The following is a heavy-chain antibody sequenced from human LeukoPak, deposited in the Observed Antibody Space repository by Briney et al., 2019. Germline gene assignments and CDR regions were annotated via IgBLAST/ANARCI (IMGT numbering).Heavy chain of an antibody. V-gene: IGHV3-23*01. CDR3: AKDREVAPNYFDY. CDR1: GFTFSSYA. D-gene: IGHD5-12*01. J-gene: IGHJ4*02. Sequence: PGGSLRLSCAASGFTFSSYAMSWVRQAPGKGLEWVSGISDSGGTTHSADSVKGRFTISRDNSKNTLYLQMNSLRAEDTAVYYCAKDREVAPNYFDYWGQGTLVTVSS. CDR2: ISDSGGTT.